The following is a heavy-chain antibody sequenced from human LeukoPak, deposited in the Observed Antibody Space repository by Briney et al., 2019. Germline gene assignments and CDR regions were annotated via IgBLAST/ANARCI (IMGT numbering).Heavy chain of an antibody. CDR1: GFTFSRHS. J-gene: IGHJ4*02. Sequence: GGSLRLSCAASGFTFSRHSMNWVRQAPGKGLEWVAFIRYDGSNKYYADSVKGRFTVSRDNSKNTLYLQMNSLRAEDTAVYYCAKTSNSRAVATKGSYYLDYWGQGTLVTVSS. CDR3: AKTSNSRAVATKGSYYLDY. D-gene: IGHD5-12*01. CDR2: IRYDGSNK. V-gene: IGHV3-30*02.